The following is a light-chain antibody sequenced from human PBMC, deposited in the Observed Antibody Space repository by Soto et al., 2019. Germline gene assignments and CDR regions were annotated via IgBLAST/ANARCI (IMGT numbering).Light chain of an antibody. CDR2: DAS. V-gene: IGKV3-11*01. Sequence: EIVLTQSPATLSLSPGERATLSCRASQSVDRYLAWYQQKPGQAPRLLIYDASNRATGIPARFSGSGSGTDFTLTISSLEPEDFALYYCQQRRNWPLTFGQGTRLEN. CDR3: QQRRNWPLT. CDR1: QSVDRY. J-gene: IGKJ5*01.